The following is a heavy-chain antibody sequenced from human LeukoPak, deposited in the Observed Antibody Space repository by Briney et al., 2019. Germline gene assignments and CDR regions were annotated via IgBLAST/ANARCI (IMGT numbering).Heavy chain of an antibody. Sequence: GGSLRLSCSASGFTFSRYAMHWVRQAPGKGLEYVSAISSNGGSTYYADSVKGRFTISRDNAKNSLYLQMNSLRDEDTAVYYCARDQQLDLDYWGQGTLVTVSS. CDR1: GFTFSRYA. CDR3: ARDQQLDLDY. J-gene: IGHJ4*02. V-gene: IGHV3-64*04. CDR2: ISSNGGST. D-gene: IGHD6-13*01.